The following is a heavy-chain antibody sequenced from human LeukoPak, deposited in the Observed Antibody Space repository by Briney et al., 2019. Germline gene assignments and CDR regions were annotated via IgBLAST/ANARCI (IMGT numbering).Heavy chain of an antibody. D-gene: IGHD7-27*01. Sequence: PGGSLRLSCAASGFSLSNYWMNWVRQAPGKGLEWVANIKQDGSEKNYVDSVKGRFSISRDNAKNSLILQMNSLRDEDTAVYYSARGVWAPFDSWGQGTLVSVSS. CDR1: GFSLSNYW. CDR2: IKQDGSEK. CDR3: ARGVWAPFDS. J-gene: IGHJ4*02. V-gene: IGHV3-7*01.